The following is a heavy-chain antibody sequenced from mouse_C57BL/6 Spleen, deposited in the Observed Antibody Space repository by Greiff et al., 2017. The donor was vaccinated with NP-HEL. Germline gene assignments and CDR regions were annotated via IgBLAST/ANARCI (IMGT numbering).Heavy chain of an antibody. CDR1: GYTFTSYD. Sequence: VQLQESGPELVKPGASVKLSCKASGYTFTSYDINWVKQRPGQGLEWIGWIYPRYGSTKYNEKFKGKATLTVDTSSSTAYLELHSLTSEDSAVDFCARWMVTTGYYAMDYWGQGTSGTVSS. V-gene: IGHV1-85*01. J-gene: IGHJ4*01. D-gene: IGHD2-3*01. CDR2: IYPRYGST. CDR3: ARWMVTTGYYAMDY.